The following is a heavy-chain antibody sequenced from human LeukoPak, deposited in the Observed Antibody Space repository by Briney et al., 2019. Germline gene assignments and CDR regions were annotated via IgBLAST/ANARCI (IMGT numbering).Heavy chain of an antibody. Sequence: ASVKVSCKASGYTFTTYGITWVRQAPGQGPEWMGWISPYNGNTNYAQNFQGRATMTTDTSTSTAYMELRSLRSDDTAVYYCARGGAYGSGGSCPYSWFDPWGQGTLVTVSS. CDR2: ISPYNGNT. J-gene: IGHJ5*02. V-gene: IGHV1-18*01. CDR1: GYTFTTYG. CDR3: ARGGAYGSGGSCPYSWFDP. D-gene: IGHD2-15*01.